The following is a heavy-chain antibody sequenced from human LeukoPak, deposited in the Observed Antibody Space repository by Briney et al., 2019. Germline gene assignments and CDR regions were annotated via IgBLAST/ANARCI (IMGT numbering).Heavy chain of an antibody. V-gene: IGHV3-21*01. CDR1: GFTLSHYG. CDR3: AREKSGSFPRLVFDL. Sequence: GDSLRLFCSVSGFTLSHYGMNWLRHAPGKGLEWVSSISSGSTYIHYSDSMKGHFTIIKVNAQNSLFPQINNLNAEDTAVYFCAREKSGSFPRLVFDLWGKGHLVTVSS. CDR2: ISSGSTYI. J-gene: IGHJ4*02. D-gene: IGHD1-26*01.